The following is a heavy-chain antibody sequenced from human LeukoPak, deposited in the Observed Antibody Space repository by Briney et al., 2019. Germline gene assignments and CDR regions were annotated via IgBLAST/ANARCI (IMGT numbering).Heavy chain of an antibody. CDR1: GFTFTSSA. V-gene: IGHV1-58*02. J-gene: IGHJ4*02. D-gene: IGHD3-10*01. CDR2: IVVGSGNT. Sequence: SVKVSCKASGFTFTSSAMQWVRQARGQRLEWIGWIVVGSGNTNYAQKFQERVTITRDMSTSTAYMELSSLRSEDTAVYYCAREGASNITMVRGSAWGQGTLVTVSS. CDR3: AREGASNITMVRGSA.